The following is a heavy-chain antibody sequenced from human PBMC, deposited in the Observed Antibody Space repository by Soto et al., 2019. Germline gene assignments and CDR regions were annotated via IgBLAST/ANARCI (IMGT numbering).Heavy chain of an antibody. V-gene: IGHV3-23*01. CDR2: ISGSGGST. CDR3: AKFRGGNLLYESSGMDA. J-gene: IGHJ6*02. CDR1: RVTFDSTS. Sequence: PGGSLRLSCLASRVTFDSTSIRRAPQGPRKGLEWVSAISGSGGSTYYADSVKGRFTISRDNSKNTLYLQMNSLRAEDTAVYYCAKFRGGNLLYESSGMDAWCQGNTLTVSS. D-gene: IGHD2-15*01.